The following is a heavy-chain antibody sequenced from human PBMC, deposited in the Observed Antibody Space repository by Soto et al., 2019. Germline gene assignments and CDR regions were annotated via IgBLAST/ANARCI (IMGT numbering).Heavy chain of an antibody. J-gene: IGHJ1*01. CDR1: GYTFTSYA. Sequence: QVQLVQSGAEEKKPGASVKVSCKASGYTFTSYAMHWVHQAPGQRLEWMGWINAGNGNTKYSQKFQGRVTITRDTSASTAYMELSSLRSEDTAVYYFARSNVVVSALEYWGQCFLVTVSS. V-gene: IGHV1-3*05. CDR3: ARSNVVVSALEY. CDR2: INAGNGNT. D-gene: IGHD2-21*02.